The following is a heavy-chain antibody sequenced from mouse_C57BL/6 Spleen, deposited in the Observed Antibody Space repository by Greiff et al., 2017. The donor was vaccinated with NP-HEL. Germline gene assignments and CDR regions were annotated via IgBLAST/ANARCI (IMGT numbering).Heavy chain of an antibody. J-gene: IGHJ3*01. Sequence: EVMLVESGGGLVKPGGSLKLSCAASGFTFSSYAMSWVRQTPEKRLEWVATISDGGSYTYYPDNVKGRFTISRDNAKNNLYLQMSHLKSEDTAMYYCARVDEGGFAYWGQGTLVTVSA. CDR1: GFTFSSYA. CDR3: ARVDEGGFAY. CDR2: ISDGGSYT. V-gene: IGHV5-4*03.